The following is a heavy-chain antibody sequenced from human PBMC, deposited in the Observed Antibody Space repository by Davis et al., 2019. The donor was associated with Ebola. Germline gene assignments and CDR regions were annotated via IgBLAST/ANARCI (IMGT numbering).Heavy chain of an antibody. CDR2: ISGSGGST. CDR3: AKDLTSGGYSRFVTGVVGY. Sequence: GESLKISCAASGFTFSNYAMSWVRQAPGKGLEWVSAISGSGGSTYYADSVKGRFTISRDNSKNTLYLQMNSLRAEDTAVYYCAKDLTSGGYSRFVTGVVGYWGQGTLVTVSS. D-gene: IGHD3-22*01. V-gene: IGHV3-23*01. CDR1: GFTFSNYA. J-gene: IGHJ4*02.